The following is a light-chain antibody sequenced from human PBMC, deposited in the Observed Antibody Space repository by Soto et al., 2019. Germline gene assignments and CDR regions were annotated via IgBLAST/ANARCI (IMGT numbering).Light chain of an antibody. CDR3: SSYTGSSTLL. Sequence: SVLTQPASVSGSPGQSITISCTGTSSDVGDYNFVSWYQHPPGKAPKVVIYEVINRSSGVSTRFSGSKSGHTASLTISGLQAEDEADYYCSSYTGSSTLLFGSGTKVTVL. J-gene: IGLJ1*01. V-gene: IGLV2-14*01. CDR2: EVI. CDR1: SSDVGDYNF.